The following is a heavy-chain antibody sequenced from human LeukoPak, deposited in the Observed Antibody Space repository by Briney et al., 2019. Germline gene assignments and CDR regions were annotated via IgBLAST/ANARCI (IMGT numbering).Heavy chain of an antibody. Sequence: SETLSLTCTVSGGSISSYYWSWIRQPPGKGLEWIGYIYYSGSTNYNPSLKSRVTISVDTSKNQFSLKLSSVTAADTAVYYCASGLRWQIDYWSQGTLVTVSS. V-gene: IGHV4-59*01. CDR2: IYYSGST. CDR1: GGSISSYY. CDR3: ASGLRWQIDY. J-gene: IGHJ4*02. D-gene: IGHD4-23*01.